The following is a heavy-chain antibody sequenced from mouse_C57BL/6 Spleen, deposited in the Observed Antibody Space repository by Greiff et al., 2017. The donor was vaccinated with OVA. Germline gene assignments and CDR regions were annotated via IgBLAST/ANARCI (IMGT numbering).Heavy chain of an antibody. V-gene: IGHV1-82*01. CDR2: IYPGDGDT. J-gene: IGHJ2*01. CDR3: ARDYGSSYFDY. D-gene: IGHD1-1*01. CDR1: GYAFSSSW. Sequence: VKLVESGPELVKPGASVKISCKASGYAFSSSWMNWVKQRPGKGLEWIGRIYPGDGDTNYNGKFKGKATLTADKPSSTAYMQLSSLTSEDSAVYFCARDYGSSYFDYWGQGTTLTVS.